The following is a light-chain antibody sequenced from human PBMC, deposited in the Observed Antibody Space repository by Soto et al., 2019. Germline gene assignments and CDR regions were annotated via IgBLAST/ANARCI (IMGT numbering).Light chain of an antibody. CDR2: AAS. V-gene: IGKV1-8*01. Sequence: AIRMTQSPSSFSASGGDRVTITCRASQGISSYLAWYQQKPGKAPKLLSYAASTLQSGVPSRFSGSGSGTDFTLAVSCLQSEDFATYFCHQYYSYPYAFGQGTKLEIK. CDR3: HQYYSYPYA. J-gene: IGKJ2*01. CDR1: QGISSY.